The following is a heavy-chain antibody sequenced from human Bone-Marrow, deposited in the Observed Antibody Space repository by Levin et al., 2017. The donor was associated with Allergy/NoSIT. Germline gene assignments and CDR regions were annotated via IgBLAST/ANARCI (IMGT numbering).Heavy chain of an antibody. D-gene: IGHD3-9*01. Sequence: GSGPTLVKPTQTLTLTCTFSGFSLSTDGVGVGWIRQTPGKALQFLAVIFWDDDKRYSPSLETRLAITKDASNKQVVLRMTNMAPEDTGTYYCAHRIYDALTGYPHFDHWGQGTPVAVSS. J-gene: IGHJ4*02. CDR1: GFSLSTDGVG. V-gene: IGHV2-5*02. CDR3: AHRIYDALTGYPHFDH. CDR2: IFWDDDK.